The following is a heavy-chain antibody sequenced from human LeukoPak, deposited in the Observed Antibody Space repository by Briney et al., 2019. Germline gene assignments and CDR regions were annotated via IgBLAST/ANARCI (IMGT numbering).Heavy chain of an antibody. J-gene: IGHJ1*01. CDR1: GYSFTSYW. CDR3: ARPYCGGDCYSLYFQH. Sequence: GESLKISCKGSGYSFTSYWIGWVRQMHGKGLEWMGIIYPGDSDTRYSPSFQGQVTISADKSISTAYLQWSSLKASDTAMYYCARPYCGGDCYSLYFQHWGQGTLVTVSS. CDR2: IYPGDSDT. V-gene: IGHV5-51*01. D-gene: IGHD2-21*02.